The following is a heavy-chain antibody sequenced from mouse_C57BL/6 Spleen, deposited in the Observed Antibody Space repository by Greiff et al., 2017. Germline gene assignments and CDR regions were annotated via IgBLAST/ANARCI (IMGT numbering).Heavy chain of an antibody. V-gene: IGHV7-1*01. CDR1: GFTFSDFY. CDR2: SRNKANDYTT. CDR3: AREGDYDYYARDY. Sequence: EVKLMESGGGLVQSGRSLRLSCATSGFTFSDFYMEWVRQAPGKGLEWIAASRNKANDYTTEYRASVKGRFIVSSDTSQSILYLQMNALRAEDTAIYYWAREGDYDYYARDYWGQGNSVTVSS. D-gene: IGHD2-4*01. J-gene: IGHJ4*01.